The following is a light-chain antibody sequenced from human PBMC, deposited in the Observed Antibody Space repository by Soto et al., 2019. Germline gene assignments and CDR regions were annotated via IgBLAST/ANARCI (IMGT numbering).Light chain of an antibody. CDR3: QQYNNYPYT. CDR2: KAS. J-gene: IGKJ2*01. Sequence: DIQMTQSPSTLSASVGDRVTITCRASQSISTWLAWYHQKPGKAPKLLIYKASSLESGVPSRFSGSGSGTEFTLTISSLQPDDFATYYCQQYNNYPYTFGQGTKLEIK. V-gene: IGKV1-5*03. CDR1: QSISTW.